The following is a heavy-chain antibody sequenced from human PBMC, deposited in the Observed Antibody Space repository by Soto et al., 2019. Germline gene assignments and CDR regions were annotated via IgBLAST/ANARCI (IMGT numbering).Heavy chain of an antibody. Sequence: ASETLSLTCAVSGGSISSGGYSWSWIRQPPGKGLEWIGYIYHSGSTYYNPSLKSRVTISVDRSKNQFSLKLSSVTAADTAVYYCARAFVYCGSTSCYHRAHNWFDPWGQGTLVTVSS. CDR2: IYHSGST. J-gene: IGHJ5*02. V-gene: IGHV4-30-2*01. CDR3: ARAFVYCGSTSCYHRAHNWFDP. D-gene: IGHD2-2*01. CDR1: GGSISSGGYS.